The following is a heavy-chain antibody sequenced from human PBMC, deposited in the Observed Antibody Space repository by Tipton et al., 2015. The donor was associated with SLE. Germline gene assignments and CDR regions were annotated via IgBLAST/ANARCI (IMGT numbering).Heavy chain of an antibody. D-gene: IGHD6-13*01. J-gene: IGHJ2*01. CDR2: IISDVTRA. CDR1: GFDFGTYW. Sequence: SLRLSCAASGFDFGTYWMHWVRQVPGKGLMWVSRIISDVTRASYADSVKGRFTISRDTSKNTVYLQMNSLRPEDTAMYYCAKSRTAAGMDSAVWSFDLWGRGTLVTVSS. CDR3: AKSRTAAGMDSAVWSFDL. V-gene: IGHV3-74*01.